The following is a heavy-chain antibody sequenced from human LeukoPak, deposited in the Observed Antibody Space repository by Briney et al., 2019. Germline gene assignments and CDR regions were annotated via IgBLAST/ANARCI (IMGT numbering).Heavy chain of an antibody. D-gene: IGHD2-15*01. Sequence: GGSLRLSCAASGSTFSSYAMSWVRQAPGKGLEWVSAISGSGGSTYYADSVKGRFTISRDNSENTLYLQMNSLRAEDTAVYYCAKDTFGYCSGGSCLTPYFDYWGQGTLVTVSS. CDR3: AKDTFGYCSGGSCLTPYFDY. J-gene: IGHJ4*02. CDR1: GSTFSSYA. V-gene: IGHV3-23*01. CDR2: ISGSGGST.